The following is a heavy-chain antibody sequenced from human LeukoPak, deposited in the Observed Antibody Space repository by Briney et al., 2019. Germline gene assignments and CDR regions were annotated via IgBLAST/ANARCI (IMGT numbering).Heavy chain of an antibody. Sequence: ASVKVSCRASGYTFTGYYMHWVRQTPGQGLEWMGWINPNSGGTNYAQKFQGWVTMTRDTSISTAYMELSRLRSDDTAVYYCAREGSPSSSWYHIPEGAQYGMDVWGQGTTVTVSS. J-gene: IGHJ6*02. CDR3: AREGSPSSSWYHIPEGAQYGMDV. V-gene: IGHV1-2*04. CDR2: INPNSGGT. D-gene: IGHD6-13*01. CDR1: GYTFTGYY.